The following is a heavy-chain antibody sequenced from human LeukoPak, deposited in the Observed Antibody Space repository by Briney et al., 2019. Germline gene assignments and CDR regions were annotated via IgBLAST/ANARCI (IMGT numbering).Heavy chain of an antibody. D-gene: IGHD6-19*01. CDR1: GGSFSGYY. CDR3: ARGGGAVAGTGAGNYYYYYGMDV. J-gene: IGHJ6*02. V-gene: IGHV4-34*01. Sequence: PSETLSLTGAVYGGSFSGYYWSWIRQPPGKGLEWIGEINHSGSTNYNPSLKSRVTISVDTSKNQFSLKLSSVTAADTAVYYCARGGGAVAGTGAGNYYYYYGMDVWGQGTTVTVSS. CDR2: INHSGST.